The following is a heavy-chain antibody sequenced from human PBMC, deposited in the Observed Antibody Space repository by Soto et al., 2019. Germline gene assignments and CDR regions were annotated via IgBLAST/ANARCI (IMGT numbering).Heavy chain of an antibody. CDR1: GGSIGSGDYD. J-gene: IGHJ3*02. Sequence: SETLSLTCTVSGGSIGSGDYDWSWIRQPPXKGLEWIGYIYYSGSTYYNPSLKSRVTISVDTSKNQFSLKLSSVTAADTAVYYCARDKYAAYCGGDCYSDAFDIWGQGTMVTVSS. CDR3: ARDKYAAYCGGDCYSDAFDI. CDR2: IYYSGST. V-gene: IGHV4-30-4*01. D-gene: IGHD2-21*02.